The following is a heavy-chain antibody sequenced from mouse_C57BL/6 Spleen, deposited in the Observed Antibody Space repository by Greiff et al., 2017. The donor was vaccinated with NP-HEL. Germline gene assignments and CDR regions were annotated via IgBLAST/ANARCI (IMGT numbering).Heavy chain of an antibody. V-gene: IGHV3-6*01. Sequence: EVQLVESGPGLVKPSQSLSLTCSVTGYSITSGYYWNWIRQFPGNKLEWMGYISYDGSNNYNPSLKNRISITRDTSKNQFFLKLNSVTTEDTATYYCARDGLYFYYAMDYWGQGTSVTVSS. J-gene: IGHJ4*01. CDR3: ARDGLYFYYAMDY. CDR2: ISYDGSN. D-gene: IGHD2-1*01. CDR1: GYSITSGYY.